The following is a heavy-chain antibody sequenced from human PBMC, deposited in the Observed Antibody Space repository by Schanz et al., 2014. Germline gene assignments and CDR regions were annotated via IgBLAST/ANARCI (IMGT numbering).Heavy chain of an antibody. CDR2: TYSSGST. CDR3: ARAQGVIRLYYGVDV. D-gene: IGHD3-10*01. CDR1: GFTVSSNY. Sequence: EVQLVESGGGLVQPGGSLRLSCAASGFTVSSNYMSWVRQAPGKGLEWVSITYSSGSTYYADSVRGRFTISRDNSMNTVYLQMNSLRSDDAAVYYCARAQGVIRLYYGVDVWGQGTTVTVSS. V-gene: IGHV3-66*02. J-gene: IGHJ6*02.